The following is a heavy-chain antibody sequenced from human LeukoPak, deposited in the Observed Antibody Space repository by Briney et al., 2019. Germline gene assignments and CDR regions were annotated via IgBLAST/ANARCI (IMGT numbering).Heavy chain of an antibody. D-gene: IGHD3-3*02. J-gene: IGHJ4*02. CDR3: ARGASRISWPGIDY. Sequence: GGSLRLSCAASGFIVSHNYMTWVRQSPGRGLEWLSSSYSAGATYYADSVKGRFTISRDHSNNSVSLQMTNLRVEDTAIYYCARGASRISWPGIDYWGQGTLVTVSS. CDR2: SYSAGAT. V-gene: IGHV3-53*01. CDR1: GFIVSHNY.